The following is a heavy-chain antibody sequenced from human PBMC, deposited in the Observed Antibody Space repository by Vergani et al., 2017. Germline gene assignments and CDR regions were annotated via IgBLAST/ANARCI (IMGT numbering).Heavy chain of an antibody. V-gene: IGHV4-38-2*02. CDR1: GYSISRGFF. D-gene: IGHD6-19*01. CDR3: ARHSTVEWLVKLGWIDP. J-gene: IGHJ5*02. CDR2: MFHTGEA. Sequence: QIQLQESGPGLVKPSETLSLTCSVSGYSISRGFFWAWIRQTPEKGLEWIGGMFHTGEASNSPSLQSRVAFSMDTSKNQFSLQLTSVTAADTAVYFCARHSTVEWLVKLGWIDPWGQGILVTVSS.